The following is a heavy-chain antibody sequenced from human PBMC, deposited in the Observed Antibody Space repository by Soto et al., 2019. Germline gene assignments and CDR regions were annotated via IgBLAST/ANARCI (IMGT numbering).Heavy chain of an antibody. CDR2: TSHDGVT. CDR3: AKEHGGGTSTITSFFDY. V-gene: IGHV4-4*02. J-gene: IGHJ4*02. D-gene: IGHD5-12*01. Sequence: PSETLSLTCAVSSGSIDNVYWWSWVRQSPGKGLEWIGETSHDGVTNYNPSLEGRVTISIDKSKNTLSLQMNSLRADDTAVYYCAKEHGGGTSTITSFFDYWGRGTLVTVSS. CDR1: SGSIDNVYW.